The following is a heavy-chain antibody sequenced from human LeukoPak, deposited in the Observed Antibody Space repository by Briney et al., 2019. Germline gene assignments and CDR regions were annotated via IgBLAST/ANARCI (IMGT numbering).Heavy chain of an antibody. D-gene: IGHD3-10*01. CDR1: GFTFSSYA. CDR3: ARGAYVLLWSGEFDY. Sequence: PGGSLRLSCAASGFTFSSYAMSWVRQAPGKGLEWVSAISGSGGSTYYADSVKGRFIISRDNSKNTLYLQMNSLRAEDTAVYYCARGAYVLLWSGEFDYWGQGTLVTVSS. CDR2: ISGSGGST. J-gene: IGHJ4*02. V-gene: IGHV3-23*01.